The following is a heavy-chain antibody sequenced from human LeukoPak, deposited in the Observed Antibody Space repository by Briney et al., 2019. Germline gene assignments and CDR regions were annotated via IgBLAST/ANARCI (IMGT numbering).Heavy chain of an antibody. V-gene: IGHV4-59*01. CDR2: IYYSGST. D-gene: IGHD3-3*01. J-gene: IGHJ5*02. CDR3: ARSYYDFWSGRNTNWFDP. Sequence: SETLSLTCTVPGGSISSYYWSWIRQPPGKGLEWIGYIYYSGSTNYNPSLKSRVTISVDTSKNQFPLKLSSVTAADTAVYYCARSYYDFWSGRNTNWFDPWGQGTLVTVSS. CDR1: GGSISSYY.